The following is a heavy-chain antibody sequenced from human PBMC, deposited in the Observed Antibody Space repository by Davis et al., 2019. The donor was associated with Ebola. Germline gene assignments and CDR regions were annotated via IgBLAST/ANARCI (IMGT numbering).Heavy chain of an antibody. V-gene: IGHV5-51*01. CDR3: VGRVGTTESHWFDP. CDR1: AYSFTSYW. D-gene: IGHD1/OR15-1a*01. CDR2: IYPDDSET. J-gene: IGHJ5*02. Sequence: QVSCKGSAYSFTSYWIGWVRQMPGKGLAWMGIIYPDDSETVYSPSFQGQVMVSADKSTNTAYLQWYSLKASDTATYYCVGRVGTTESHWFDPWGQGTPVTVSS.